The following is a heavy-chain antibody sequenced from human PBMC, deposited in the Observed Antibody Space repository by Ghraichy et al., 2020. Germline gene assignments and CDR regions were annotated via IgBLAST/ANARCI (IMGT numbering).Heavy chain of an antibody. CDR2: ISSSGSTI. D-gene: IGHD6-19*01. Sequence: GGSLRLSCAASGFTFSSYEMNWVRQAPGKGLEWVSYISSSGSTIYYADSVKGRFTISRDNAKNSLYLQMNSLRAEDTAVYYCARDLTHYSSGWYAPYFDYWGQGTLVTVSS. J-gene: IGHJ4*02. CDR3: ARDLTHYSSGWYAPYFDY. V-gene: IGHV3-48*03. CDR1: GFTFSSYE.